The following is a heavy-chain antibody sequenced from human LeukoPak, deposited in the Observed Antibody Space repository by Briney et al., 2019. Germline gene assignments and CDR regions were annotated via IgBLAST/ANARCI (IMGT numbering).Heavy chain of an antibody. CDR1: GGSFSGYS. V-gene: IGHV4-34*01. D-gene: IGHD3-9*01. J-gene: IGHJ4*02. CDR3: ARQSYDILTGYDY. Sequence: SETLSLTCVVYGGSFSGYSWTWIRQPPGKGLEWIGEINHSGSTNYNPSLKSRVTISVDTSKNQFSLRLSSVTAADTAVYYCARQSYDILTGYDYWGQGTLVTVSS. CDR2: INHSGST.